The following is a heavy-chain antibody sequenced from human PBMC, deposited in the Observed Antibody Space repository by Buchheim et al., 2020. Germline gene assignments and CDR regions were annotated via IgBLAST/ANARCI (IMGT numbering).Heavy chain of an antibody. CDR3: AKDGTSGTYDY. V-gene: IGHV3-23*01. CDR1: GFMFNINA. J-gene: IGHJ4*02. D-gene: IGHD1-26*01. CDR2: ISGSGGAT. Sequence: EVHLLESGGDLVRPGGSLRLSCAASGFMFNINAMSWVRQAPEKGLEWVAAISGSGGATFYADSTKGRFTISRDNSRNILYLHMTSLRVEDTAFYYCAKDGTSGTYDYWGLGTL.